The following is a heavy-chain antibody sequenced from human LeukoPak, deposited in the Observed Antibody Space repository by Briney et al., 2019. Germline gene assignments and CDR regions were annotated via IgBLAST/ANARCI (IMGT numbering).Heavy chain of an antibody. D-gene: IGHD3-22*01. CDR3: ARDNQYYYDTNYY. V-gene: IGHV3-23*01. J-gene: IGHJ4*02. CDR2: ISGSGGSR. Sequence: GGSLRLSCAASGFTFRTYAMSWVRQAPGKGLEWVSAISGSGGSRYYAGSVEGRFTISRDNSKNTLYLQMNSLRAEDTAVYYCARDNQYYYDTNYYWGQGTLVTVSS. CDR1: GFTFRTYA.